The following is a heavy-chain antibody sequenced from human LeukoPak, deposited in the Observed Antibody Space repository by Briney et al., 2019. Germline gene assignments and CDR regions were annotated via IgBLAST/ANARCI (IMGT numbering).Heavy chain of an antibody. Sequence: GGSLRLSCAASGFTFSSYAMRWVRQAPGKGLEWVAVISYDGSNKYYADSVKGRFTISRDNSKNTLYLQMNSLRAEDTAVYYCARERFLEWSDFDYWGQGSLVTVSS. CDR3: ARERFLEWSDFDY. J-gene: IGHJ4*02. CDR1: GFTFSSYA. CDR2: ISYDGSNK. V-gene: IGHV3-30-3*01. D-gene: IGHD3-3*01.